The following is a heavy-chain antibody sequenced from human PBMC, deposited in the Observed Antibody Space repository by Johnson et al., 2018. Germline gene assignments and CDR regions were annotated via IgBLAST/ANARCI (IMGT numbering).Heavy chain of an antibody. Sequence: VQLVESGGGLVKPGGSLRLSCAASGFTFSDYYMSWIRQAPGKGLEWVSYISSSGSTIYYADSVRGRFTISRDNAKNSLFLQMKSLRAEDTAVYHCARDGSWSDNLDYYGMDVWGQGTTVTVSS. CDR1: GFTFSDYY. J-gene: IGHJ6*02. CDR3: ARDGSWSDNLDYYGMDV. V-gene: IGHV3-11*01. D-gene: IGHD1-14*01. CDR2: ISSSGSTI.